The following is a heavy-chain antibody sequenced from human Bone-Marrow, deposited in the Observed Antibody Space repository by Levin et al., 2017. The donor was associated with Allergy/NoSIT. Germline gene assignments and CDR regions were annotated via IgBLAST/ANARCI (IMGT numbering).Heavy chain of an antibody. CDR2: VNYSGST. CDR3: ARTPYFDFWSGYWAFDH. Sequence: PSETLSLTCSVSGGSVSSPDYYWSWIRQPPGKGLEYIGYVNYSGSTKYTSSLKTRVTISVDTSKNQFSLKLTSVTAADTAVYYCARTPYFDFWSGYWAFDHWGQGNLVTVSP. J-gene: IGHJ4*02. V-gene: IGHV4-61*08. CDR1: GGSVSSPDYY. D-gene: IGHD3-3*01.